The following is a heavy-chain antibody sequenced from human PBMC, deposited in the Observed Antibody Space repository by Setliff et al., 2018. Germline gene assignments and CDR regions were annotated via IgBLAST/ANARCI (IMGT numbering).Heavy chain of an antibody. CDR1: GYSISSGFF. Sequence: PSETLSLTCNVSGYSISSGFFWGWIRQSPGRGLECIGTLYHGSTYYNPSLKGRATISVDTSKNQFSLRLNSVTPADTAVYYCTTAQGYYYDSSGAPRDYWGQGTLVTVSS. CDR2: LYHGST. CDR3: TTAQGYYYDSSGAPRDY. J-gene: IGHJ4*02. D-gene: IGHD3-22*01. V-gene: IGHV4-38-2*02.